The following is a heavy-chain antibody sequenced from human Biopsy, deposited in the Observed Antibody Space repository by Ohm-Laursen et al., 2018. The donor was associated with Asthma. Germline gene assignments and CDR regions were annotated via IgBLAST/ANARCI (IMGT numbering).Heavy chain of an antibody. CDR3: ARTYYDFLTGQVKDVFGV. CDR2: VNTGNGDT. CDR1: GYNFISFA. D-gene: IGHD3-9*01. V-gene: IGHV1-3*04. Sequence: ASVTVSCKASGYNFISFAIHWVRQAPGQRLEWMGWVNTGNGDTKYSQKFQGRVTITRDTSASTAHMELRSLRSEDAATYYGARTYYDFLTGQVKDVFGVWGQGTMVTVSS. J-gene: IGHJ3*01.